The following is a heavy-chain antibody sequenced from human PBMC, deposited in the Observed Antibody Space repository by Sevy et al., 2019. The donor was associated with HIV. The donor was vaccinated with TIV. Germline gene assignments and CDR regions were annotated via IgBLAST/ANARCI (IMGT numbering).Heavy chain of an antibody. CDR3: TTDLSSGSYKIY. Sequence: GGSLRLSCAASGFTFTNAWMSWVRQAPGKGLEWVGRIKSKTNGGTIDYAAPGKGRFTISRDDSKNTVFLQMNSLKIEATAMYYCTTDLSSGSYKIYWGQGTPVTVSS. D-gene: IGHD6-19*01. J-gene: IGHJ4*02. CDR2: IKSKTNGGTI. CDR1: GFTFTNAW. V-gene: IGHV3-15*01.